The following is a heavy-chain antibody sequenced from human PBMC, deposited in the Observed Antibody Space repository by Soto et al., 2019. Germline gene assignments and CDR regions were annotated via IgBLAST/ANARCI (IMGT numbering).Heavy chain of an antibody. Sequence: WASVKVSCKASGYNFIGYFIHWVRQAPGQGPEWMGWINSNSGGTMYAEKFQGRVTMTRDASIRVVYLELSGLTSDDTAVYYCARDTPPLHSQSFDHWGQGALVTVSS. CDR1: GYNFIGYF. CDR2: INSNSGGT. J-gene: IGHJ4*02. CDR3: ARDTPPLHSQSFDH. D-gene: IGHD2-15*01. V-gene: IGHV1-2*02.